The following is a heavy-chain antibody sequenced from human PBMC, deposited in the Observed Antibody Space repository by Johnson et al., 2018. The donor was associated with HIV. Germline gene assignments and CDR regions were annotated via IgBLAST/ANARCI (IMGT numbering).Heavy chain of an antibody. CDR2: ISYDGSNK. V-gene: IGHV3-30*04. D-gene: IGHD6-13*01. Sequence: QVQLVESGGGVVQPGRSLRLSCAASGFTFSSYAMHWVRQAPGKGLEWVAVISYDGSNKYYADSVKGRFTISRDNSKNTLYLQMNSLRAEDTAVYYCAKDLLSSSGVHDAFDIWGQGTMVTVSS. CDR3: AKDLLSSSGVHDAFDI. CDR1: GFTFSSYA. J-gene: IGHJ3*02.